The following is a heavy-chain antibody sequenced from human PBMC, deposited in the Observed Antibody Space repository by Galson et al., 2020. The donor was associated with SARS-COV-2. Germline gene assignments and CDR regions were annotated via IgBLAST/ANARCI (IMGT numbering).Heavy chain of an antibody. CDR1: GGSISSSSYY. V-gene: IGHV4-39*07. J-gene: IGHJ4*02. CDR2: IYYSGTT. Sequence: SQTLSLTCTVSGGSISSSSYYWGWIRQPPGKGLEWIGSIYYSGTTYNNPSLKSRVTISVDTSKNQFSLKLSSVTAADTAVYYCASDYYDSTMFDYWGQGTLVTVSS. CDR3: ASDYYDSTMFDY. D-gene: IGHD3-22*01.